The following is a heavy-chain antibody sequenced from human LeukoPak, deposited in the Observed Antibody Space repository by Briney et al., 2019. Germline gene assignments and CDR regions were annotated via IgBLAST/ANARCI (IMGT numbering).Heavy chain of an antibody. Sequence: SETLSLTCAVYGGSFSGYYWSWIRQPPGKGLEWIGEINHSGSTNYNPSLKSRVTISVDTSKNQFSLKLSSVTAADTAVYYCARGSLHLEWLGYYYYMDVWGKGTTVTVSS. CDR1: GGSFSGYY. D-gene: IGHD3-3*01. V-gene: IGHV4-34*01. J-gene: IGHJ6*03. CDR2: INHSGST. CDR3: ARGSLHLEWLGYYYYMDV.